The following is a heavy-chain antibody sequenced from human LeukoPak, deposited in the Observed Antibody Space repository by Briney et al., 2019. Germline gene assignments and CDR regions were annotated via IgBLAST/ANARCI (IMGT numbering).Heavy chain of an antibody. J-gene: IGHJ4*02. CDR1: GGSISSSSYC. D-gene: IGHD2-15*01. Sequence: SETLSLTCTVSGGSISSSSYCWGWIRQPPGKGLEWIGSIYYSGSTYYNPSLKSRVTISVDTSKNQFSLKLSSVTAADTAVYYCVSAYCSGGSCYFPFDYWGQGTLVTVSS. CDR2: IYYSGST. V-gene: IGHV4-39*01. CDR3: VSAYCSGGSCYFPFDY.